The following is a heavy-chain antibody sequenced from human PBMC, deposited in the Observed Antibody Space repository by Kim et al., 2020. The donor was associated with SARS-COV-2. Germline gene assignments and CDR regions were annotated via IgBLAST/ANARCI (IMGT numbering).Heavy chain of an antibody. D-gene: IGHD3-9*01. CDR3: VHDRTGFYLDY. Sequence: SGPTLVNPPQTLTLTCTFSGFSLNTGSGVGVGWIRQPPGKALEWLALIYWDDDKRYSPSLKSRLIITKYTSKNQVVLTMTNMDPVDTATYYCVHDRTGFYLDYWGQGTLVTLSS. V-gene: IGHV2-5*02. J-gene: IGHJ4*02. CDR1: GFSLNTGSGVG. CDR2: IYWDDDK.